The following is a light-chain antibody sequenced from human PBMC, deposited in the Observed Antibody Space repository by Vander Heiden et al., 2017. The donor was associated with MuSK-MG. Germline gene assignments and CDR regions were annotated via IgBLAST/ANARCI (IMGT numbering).Light chain of an antibody. CDR2: LGS. V-gene: IGKV2-28*01. CDR3: MQALQTPT. CDR1: QSLLHSNGYNY. J-gene: IGKJ3*01. Sequence: DIVMTQSPLSLPVTPGEPASISCRSSQSLLHSNGYNYLDWYLQKPGQSPQLLIYLGSNRASGVPDRFSGSGSGTDCTLKISRVEAEDVGVYYCMQALQTPTFGPGTKVEIK.